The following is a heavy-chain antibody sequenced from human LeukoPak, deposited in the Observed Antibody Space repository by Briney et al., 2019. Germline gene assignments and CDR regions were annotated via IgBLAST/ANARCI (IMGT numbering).Heavy chain of an antibody. CDR3: GRDFGLFGSKRSFDI. CDR2: IGGSGSIT. Sequence: GGSPRLSSAASVFTFSDYYMGSMRQAPGKGLEWVSYIGGSGSITFYADSVKGRFTISRDNAKNSVYLQMNSLRAEDTAVYYCGRDFGLFGSKRSFDIWGQGTMVTVSS. D-gene: IGHD3-10*01. CDR1: VFTFSDYY. V-gene: IGHV3-11*04. J-gene: IGHJ3*02.